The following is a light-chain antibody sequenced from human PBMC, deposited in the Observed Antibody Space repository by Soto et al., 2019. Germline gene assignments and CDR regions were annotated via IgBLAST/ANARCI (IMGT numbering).Light chain of an antibody. J-gene: IGKJ4*01. CDR2: AAS. V-gene: IGKV1-9*01. CDR1: QDISSY. CDR3: QQLNSYPRT. Sequence: DLQLTQSPSFLSASVGDRVIITCRASQDISSYLAWYQQKPGKAPKLLIYAASTLQSGVPSRFSGSRSGTEFTLTVSSLQPEDFATYYCQQLNSYPRTFGGGTKVEIK.